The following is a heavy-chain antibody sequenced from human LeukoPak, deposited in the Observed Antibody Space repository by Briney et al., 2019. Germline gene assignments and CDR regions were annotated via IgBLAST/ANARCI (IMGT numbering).Heavy chain of an antibody. CDR2: ISYDGSNK. CDR3: AKDQPNYYGSGSYQDY. V-gene: IGHV3-30*18. Sequence: PGGSLRLSCAASGFTFSSYGMHWVRQAPGKGLEWVAVISYDGSNKYYADSVKGRFTISRDNSKNTLYLQMNSLRAEDTAVYYCAKDQPNYYGSGSYQDYWGQGTLVTVSS. D-gene: IGHD3-10*01. CDR1: GFTFSSYG. J-gene: IGHJ4*02.